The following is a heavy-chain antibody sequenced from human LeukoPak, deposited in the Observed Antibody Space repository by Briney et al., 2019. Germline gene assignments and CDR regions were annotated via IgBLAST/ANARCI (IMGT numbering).Heavy chain of an antibody. CDR3: ARVGMRRDAFDI. V-gene: IGHV4-59*01. D-gene: IGHD3-10*01. J-gene: IGHJ3*02. CDR2: IYYSGST. CDR1: GGSISSYY. Sequence: SETLSLTCTVSGGSISSYYWSWIRQPPGKGLEWIGYIYYSGSTNYNPSLKSRVTISVDTSKNQFSLKLSSVTAADTAVYYWARVGMRRDAFDIWGQGTMVTVSS.